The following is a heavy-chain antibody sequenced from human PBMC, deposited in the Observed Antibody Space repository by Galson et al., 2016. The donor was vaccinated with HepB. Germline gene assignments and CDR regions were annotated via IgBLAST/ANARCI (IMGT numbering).Heavy chain of an antibody. CDR3: ARARVWEVVPTYYYNGMDV. D-gene: IGHD5-12*01. V-gene: IGHV3-48*02. Sequence: SLRLSCAASGFTFSDYSMNWVRQAPGKGLERVSYISSRSDTTYFADSVKGRFTISRDNAKNSLSLQMNSLRDEDTAVYYCARARVWEVVPTYYYNGMDVWGQGTTVTVSS. J-gene: IGHJ6*02. CDR2: ISSRSDTT. CDR1: GFTFSDYS.